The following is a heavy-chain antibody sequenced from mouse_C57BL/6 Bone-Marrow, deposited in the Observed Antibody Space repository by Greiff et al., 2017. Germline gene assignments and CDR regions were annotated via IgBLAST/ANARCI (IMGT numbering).Heavy chain of an antibody. CDR1: GFNIKDDY. D-gene: IGHD1-1*01. CDR2: IDPENGDT. J-gene: IGHJ3*01. Sequence: EVKLMESGAELVRPGASVKLSCTASGFNIKDDYMHWVKQRPEQGLEWIGWIDPENGDTEYASKFQGKATITADTSSNTAYLQISSLTSEDTAVYYCTTYYYVFAYWDQGTLVTVSA. CDR3: TTYYYVFAY. V-gene: IGHV14-4*01.